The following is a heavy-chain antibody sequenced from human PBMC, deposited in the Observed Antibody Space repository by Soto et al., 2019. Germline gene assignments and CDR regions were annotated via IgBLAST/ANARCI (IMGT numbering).Heavy chain of an antibody. CDR1: GFTFSSYW. CDR3: ARSWGGELVS. Sequence: EVQLVESGGGLVQPGGSLRLSCAASGFTFSSYWMHWVRQAPGKGLVWVSRIKSDGSSTSYAESVKGRFTISRDNAKNTLYLQMNSLRAEDTAVYFCARSWGGELVSWGQGTLVTVSS. CDR2: IKSDGSST. V-gene: IGHV3-74*01. J-gene: IGHJ4*02. D-gene: IGHD3-16*01.